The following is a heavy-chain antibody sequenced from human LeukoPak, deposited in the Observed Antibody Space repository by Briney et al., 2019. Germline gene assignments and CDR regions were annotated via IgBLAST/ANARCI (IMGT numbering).Heavy chain of an antibody. CDR2: INPNSGGT. CDR3: ARESCSSNSCSEDY. J-gene: IGHJ4*02. D-gene: IGHD2-2*01. V-gene: IGHV1-2*06. CDR1: GYTFTGYY. Sequence: GASVKVSCKASGYTFTGYYMHWVRHAPGQGLEWMGRINPNSGGTNYAQKFQGRVNMTRDTFISKAYMELSEVTADDSAVNFCARESCSSNSCSEDYWGKGTLVTVSS.